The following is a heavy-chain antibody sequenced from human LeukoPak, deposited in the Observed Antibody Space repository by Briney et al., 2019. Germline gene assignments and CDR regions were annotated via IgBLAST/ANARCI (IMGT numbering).Heavy chain of an antibody. Sequence: APVKVSCKASGGTFSSYAISWVRQAPGQGLEWMGGIIPIFGTANYAQKFQGRVTITADESTSTAYMELSSLRSEDTAVYYCARGGTGTTPDFDYWGQGTLVTVSS. CDR1: GGTFSSYA. CDR3: ARGGTGTTPDFDY. CDR2: IIPIFGTA. J-gene: IGHJ4*02. V-gene: IGHV1-69*13. D-gene: IGHD1-7*01.